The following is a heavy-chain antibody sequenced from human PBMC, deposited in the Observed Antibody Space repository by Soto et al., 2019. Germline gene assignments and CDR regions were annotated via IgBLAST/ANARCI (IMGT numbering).Heavy chain of an antibody. D-gene: IGHD4-17*01. J-gene: IGHJ4*02. CDR3: ARPQDYGDSSGGYYFDY. V-gene: IGHV4-39*01. CDR1: GGSISSSSYY. Sequence: PSETLSLTCTVSGGSISSSSYYWGWIRQPPGKGLEWIGSIYYSGSTYYNPSLKSRVTISVDTSKNQFSLKLSSVTAADTAVYHCARPQDYGDSSGGYYFDYWGQGTLVTAPQ. CDR2: IYYSGST.